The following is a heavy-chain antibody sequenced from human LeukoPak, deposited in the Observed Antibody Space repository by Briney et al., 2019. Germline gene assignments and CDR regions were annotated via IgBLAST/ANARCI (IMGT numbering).Heavy chain of an antibody. Sequence: SVKVSCKASGGTFSSYAISWVRQAPGQGLEWMGGIIPILGIANYAQKFQGRVTITADKSTSTAYMELSSLRSEDTAVYYCARETLYYYDSSGYYETFGAFDIWGQGTMVTVSS. D-gene: IGHD3-22*01. V-gene: IGHV1-69*04. CDR1: GGTFSSYA. CDR3: ARETLYYYDSSGYYETFGAFDI. J-gene: IGHJ3*02. CDR2: IIPILGIA.